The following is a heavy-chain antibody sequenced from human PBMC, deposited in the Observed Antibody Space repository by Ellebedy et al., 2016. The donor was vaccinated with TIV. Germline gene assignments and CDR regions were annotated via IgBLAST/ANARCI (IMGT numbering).Heavy chain of an antibody. CDR1: GGSISSYY. V-gene: IGHV4-59*08. J-gene: IGHJ4*02. CDR3: AATPIYYDSSGYYYSY. D-gene: IGHD3-22*01. Sequence: MPSETLSLTCTVSGGSISSYYWSWIRQPPGKGLEWIGYIYYSGSTNYNPSLKSRVTISVDTSKNHFSLKLSSVTAADTAVYYCAATPIYYDSSGYYYSYWGQGTLVTVSS. CDR2: IYYSGST.